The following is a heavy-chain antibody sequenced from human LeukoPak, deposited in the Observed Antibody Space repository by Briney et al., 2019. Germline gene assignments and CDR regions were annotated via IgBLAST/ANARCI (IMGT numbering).Heavy chain of an antibody. CDR1: GFTFSSYA. Sequence: GGSLRLSCAASGFTFSSYAMSWVRQAPGRGLEWVSAISGSGGSTYYADSVKGRFTISRDNSKNTLYLQMNSLRAEDTAVYYCAKDTALYYYDSSGNDYWGQGTLVTVSS. CDR3: AKDTALYYYDSSGNDY. D-gene: IGHD3-22*01. V-gene: IGHV3-23*01. CDR2: ISGSGGST. J-gene: IGHJ4*02.